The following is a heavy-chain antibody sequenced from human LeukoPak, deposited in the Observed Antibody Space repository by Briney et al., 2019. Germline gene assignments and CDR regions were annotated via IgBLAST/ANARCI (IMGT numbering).Heavy chain of an antibody. CDR3: ARVPYSISSMDY. V-gene: IGHV5-51*01. CDR2: IYPGDSDT. CDR1: GYTFSNYW. D-gene: IGHD6-6*01. Sequence: GEPLKISCKSSGYTFSNYWIGWVRQMPGKGLEWMGIIYPGDSDTRYSPSFEGQVSISADKSISTAYLQWSSLKASDTAMYYCARVPYSISSMDYWDQGTLVTVSS. J-gene: IGHJ4*02.